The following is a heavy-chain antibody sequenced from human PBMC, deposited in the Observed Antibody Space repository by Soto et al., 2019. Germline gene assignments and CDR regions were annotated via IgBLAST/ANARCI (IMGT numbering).Heavy chain of an antibody. Sequence: SVKVSCKASGGTFSSYAISWVRQAPGQGLEWMGGIIPIFGTANYAQKFQGRVTITADESTSTAYMELSSLRSEDTAVYYCASGPPDASKFSPLSQFDYWGQGTLVTVSS. J-gene: IGHJ4*02. CDR3: ASGPPDASKFSPLSQFDY. CDR2: IIPIFGTA. CDR1: GGTFSSYA. D-gene: IGHD3-16*01. V-gene: IGHV1-69*13.